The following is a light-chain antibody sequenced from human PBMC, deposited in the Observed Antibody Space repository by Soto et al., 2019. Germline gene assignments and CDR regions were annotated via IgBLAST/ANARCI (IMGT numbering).Light chain of an antibody. J-gene: IGKJ4*01. CDR3: QQYGSTPLT. CDR1: QSVRSNY. CDR2: DAS. V-gene: IGKV3-20*01. Sequence: EIVLTQSPETQSLSPGERATLSCRASQSVRSNYLAWYQQKPGQAPRFLIYDASSRATGIPDRFSGSGSGTDFTLTISRLEPEDFAVYYCQQYGSTPLTFGGGTKV.